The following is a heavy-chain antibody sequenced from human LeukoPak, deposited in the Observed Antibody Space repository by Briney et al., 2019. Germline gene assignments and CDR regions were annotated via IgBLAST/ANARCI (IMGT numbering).Heavy chain of an antibody. D-gene: IGHD3-3*01. CDR2: IKQDGSEK. CDR1: GFTFSSYC. CDR3: ARDCPWYGFWSGYIDY. J-gene: IGHJ4*02. Sequence: GGSLRLSCAASGFTFSSYCMSWVRQAPGKGLEWVTNIKQDGSEKYYVDSVKGRFTISRDNAKNSLYLQMNGLRAEDTAVYYCARDCPWYGFWSGYIDYWGQGTLVTVSS. V-gene: IGHV3-7*01.